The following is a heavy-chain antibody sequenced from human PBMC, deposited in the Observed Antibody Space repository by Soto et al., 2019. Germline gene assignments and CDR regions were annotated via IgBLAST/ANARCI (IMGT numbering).Heavy chain of an antibody. D-gene: IGHD3-9*01. CDR1: GFTFSSYG. J-gene: IGHJ4*02. Sequence: QVQLVESGGGVVQPGRSLRLSCAASGFTFSSYGMHWVRQAPGKGLEWVAVIWYDGSKKYYEDSVKGRFTISRDNSKNTLYLQMNSLRAGDTAVYYCARDSPRNYDSLTGPFDYGGQGTLVTVSS. CDR2: IWYDGSKK. CDR3: ARDSPRNYDSLTGPFDY. V-gene: IGHV3-33*01.